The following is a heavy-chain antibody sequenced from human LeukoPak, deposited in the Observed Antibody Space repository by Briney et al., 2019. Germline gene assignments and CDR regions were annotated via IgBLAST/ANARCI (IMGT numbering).Heavy chain of an antibody. Sequence: GASVKVSCKASGYTFTGYYIHWVRQAPGQGLEWMGWINPNSGGTNYAQKFQGRVTMTRDTSISTAYMELSRLRSDDTAVYYCARGDHIVVVVAAKGFDYWGQGTLVTVSS. V-gene: IGHV1-2*02. D-gene: IGHD2-15*01. CDR2: INPNSGGT. CDR1: GYTFTGYY. J-gene: IGHJ4*02. CDR3: ARGDHIVVVVAAKGFDY.